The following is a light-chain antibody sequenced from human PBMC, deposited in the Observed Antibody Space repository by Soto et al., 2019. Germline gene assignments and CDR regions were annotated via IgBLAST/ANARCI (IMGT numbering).Light chain of an antibody. CDR2: DAS. J-gene: IGKJ1*01. V-gene: IGKV1-5*01. CDR1: QSIVSW. CDR3: QQYNAYPRT. Sequence: DIQMTQSPSILSASVGDRVTITCRASQSIVSWLAWYQQKPGTAPKLLIYDASSLQTGVPSRFSGSRSGAEFTLTNSSLQPDDFATYYCQQYNAYPRTFGQGTKVEI.